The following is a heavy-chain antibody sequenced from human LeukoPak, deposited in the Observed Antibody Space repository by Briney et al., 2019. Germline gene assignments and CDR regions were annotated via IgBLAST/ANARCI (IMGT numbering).Heavy chain of an antibody. CDR3: ARASYYGSGSPYYFDY. J-gene: IGHJ4*02. V-gene: IGHV3-66*01. CDR1: GFTVSSNY. Sequence: GGSLRLSCAASGFTVSSNYMSWVRQAPGKGLEWVSVIYSGGSTYYADSVKGRFTISRDNSKNTLYLQMNSLRAEDTAVYYRARASYYGSGSPYYFDYWGQGTLVTVSS. CDR2: IYSGGST. D-gene: IGHD3-10*01.